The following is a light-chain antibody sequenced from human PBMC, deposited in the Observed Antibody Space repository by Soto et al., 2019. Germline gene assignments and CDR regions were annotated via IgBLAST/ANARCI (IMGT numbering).Light chain of an antibody. V-gene: IGLV2-14*01. CDR3: NPYTNSSAAV. CDR1: RDDIGAYDY. Sequence: QSVLTQPASVSGSPGQSITISCAGTRDDIGAYDYVSWYQQHPGNAPKLLVYEVTNRPSGVSDRFSGSNSGNTASLTISGLQAVDEADYYCNPYTNSSAAVFGGGTK. CDR2: EVT. J-gene: IGLJ2*01.